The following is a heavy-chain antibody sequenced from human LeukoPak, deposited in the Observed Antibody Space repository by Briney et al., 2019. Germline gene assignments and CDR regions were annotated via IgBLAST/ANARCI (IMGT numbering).Heavy chain of an antibody. CDR3: ARDKIEGPTKLDC. V-gene: IGHV3-7*01. CDR2: IKQDESEK. D-gene: IGHD1-1*01. Sequence: PGWSLRLSCASSCFTFSSHWMSWVRQATWKGLEWVANIKQDESEKYYVDSVKGRFTISRDNAKNSVYLKMNSLRAEDTAVYYCARDKIEGPTKLDCCCQGILVTVSS. CDR1: CFTFSSHW. J-gene: IGHJ4*02.